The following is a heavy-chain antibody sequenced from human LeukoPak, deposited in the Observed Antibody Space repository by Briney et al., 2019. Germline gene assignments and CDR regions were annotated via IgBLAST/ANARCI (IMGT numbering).Heavy chain of an antibody. V-gene: IGHV1-2*02. Sequence: AAVKVSCKASGYTFTDYYIHWVRQPPGQWLEWMGWINPNSGGTNYTQKVQGIVTTTRYTSISTAYLELNRLTSDDTAVYYCARVLARYGNLDYWGQGMLVTVTS. CDR2: INPNSGGT. CDR1: GYTFTDYY. D-gene: IGHD1-14*01. J-gene: IGHJ4*02. CDR3: ARVLARYGNLDY.